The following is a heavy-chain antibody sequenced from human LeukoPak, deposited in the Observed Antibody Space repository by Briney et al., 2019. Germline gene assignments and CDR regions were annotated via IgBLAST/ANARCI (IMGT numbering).Heavy chain of an antibody. Sequence: PSQTLSLTCTVSGGSISSGGSYWSWIRQHPGKGLEWIGYIYYSGSTYYNPSLKSRVTISVDTSKNQFSLKLSSVTAADTAVYYCARATGYCSSTSCYEDWFDPWGQGTLVTVSS. D-gene: IGHD2-2*03. CDR3: ARATGYCSSTSCYEDWFDP. CDR2: IYYSGST. CDR1: GGSISSGGSY. J-gene: IGHJ5*02. V-gene: IGHV4-31*03.